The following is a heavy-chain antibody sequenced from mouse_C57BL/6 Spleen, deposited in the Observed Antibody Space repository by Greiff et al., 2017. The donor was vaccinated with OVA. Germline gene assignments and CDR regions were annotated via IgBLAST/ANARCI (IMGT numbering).Heavy chain of an antibody. Sequence: VMLVESGPGLVQPSQSLSITCTVSGFSLTSYGVHWVRQSPGKGLEWLGVIWSGGSTDYNAAFISRLSISKDNSKSQFFFKMNSLQADDTAIYYCARNTPNWYFDVWGTGTTVTVSS. J-gene: IGHJ1*03. CDR3: ARNTPNWYFDV. CDR1: GFSLTSYG. V-gene: IGHV2-2*01. CDR2: IWSGGST.